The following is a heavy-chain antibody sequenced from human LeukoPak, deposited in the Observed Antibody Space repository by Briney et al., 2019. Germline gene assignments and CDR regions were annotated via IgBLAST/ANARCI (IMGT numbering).Heavy chain of an antibody. CDR3: AREGSGRGYTGFDY. J-gene: IGHJ4*02. CDR2: ISAYNGNT. D-gene: IGHD3-10*01. Sequence: ASVTVSCKASGYTFTSYGISWVRQAPGQGLEWMGWISAYNGNTNYAQKLQGRVTMTTDTSTSTAYMELRSLRSEDTAVYYCAREGSGRGYTGFDYWGQGTLVTASS. V-gene: IGHV1-18*01. CDR1: GYTFTSYG.